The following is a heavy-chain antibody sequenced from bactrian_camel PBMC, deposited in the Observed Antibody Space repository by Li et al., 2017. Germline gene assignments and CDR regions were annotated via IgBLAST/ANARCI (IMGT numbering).Heavy chain of an antibody. CDR2: IAPATGTT. Sequence: VQLVESGGGSVQAGGSLRLSCEVSGSGYISGTACMGWFRQVPGKEREGVAAIAPATGTTFYSDSVKGRFTISHVNANNTLHMQMNSLKPDDTAMYYCAAEKILRGRTICTGGPRREVMVTGARAPRSPSP. D-gene: IGHD5*01. V-gene: IGHV3S54*01. J-gene: IGHJ6*01. CDR1: GSGYISGTAC. CDR3: AAEKILRGRTICTGGPRREVMVT.